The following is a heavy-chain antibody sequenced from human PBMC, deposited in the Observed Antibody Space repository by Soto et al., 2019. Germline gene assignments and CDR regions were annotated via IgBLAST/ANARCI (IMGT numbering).Heavy chain of an antibody. V-gene: IGHV4-30-4*01. J-gene: IGHJ1*01. CDR3: ARGAYCSGGSCYSAEYFQH. Sequence: SETLSLTCAVYGGSFSGYYWSWIRQPPGKGLEWIGYIYYSGSTYYNPSLKSRVTISVDTSKNQFSLKLSSVTAADTAVYYCARGAYCSGGSCYSAEYFQHWGQGTLVTVSS. CDR1: GGSFSGYY. CDR2: IYYSGST. D-gene: IGHD2-15*01.